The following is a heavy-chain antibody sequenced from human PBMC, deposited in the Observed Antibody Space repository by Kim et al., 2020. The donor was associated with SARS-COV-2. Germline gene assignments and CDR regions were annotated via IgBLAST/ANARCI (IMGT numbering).Heavy chain of an antibody. D-gene: IGHD6-6*01. CDR1: GYIFTGYY. CDR2: INPNSGGT. V-gene: IGHV1-2*02. CDR3: ARALLAARPAYFDY. Sequence: ASVKVSCKASGYIFTGYYVHWVRQAPGQGLEWMGWINPNSGGTNYAQKFQGRVTMTRDTSITTAYMELSRLTSDDTAVYYCARALLAARPAYFDYWGQGTLVTVSS. J-gene: IGHJ4*02.